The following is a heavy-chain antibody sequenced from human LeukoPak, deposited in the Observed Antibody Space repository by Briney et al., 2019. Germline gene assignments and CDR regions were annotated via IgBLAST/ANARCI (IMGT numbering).Heavy chain of an antibody. Sequence: SETLSLTCTVSGGSISSSSYYWGWIRQPPGKGLEWIGSIYYSGSPNYNPSLKSRVTISVDTSKNQFSLKLSSVTAADTAVYYCARADSWGGYGDTLDPWGQGTLVTVSS. CDR1: GGSISSSSYY. D-gene: IGHD4-17*01. V-gene: IGHV4-39*07. J-gene: IGHJ5*02. CDR2: IYYSGSP. CDR3: ARADSWGGYGDTLDP.